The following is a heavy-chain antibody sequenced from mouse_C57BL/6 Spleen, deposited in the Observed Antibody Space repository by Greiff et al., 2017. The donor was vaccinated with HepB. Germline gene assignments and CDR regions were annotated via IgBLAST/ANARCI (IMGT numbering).Heavy chain of an antibody. CDR1: GYTFTSYW. Sequence: VKLQQSGAELVRPGSSVKLSCKASGYTFTSYWMHWVKQRPIQGLEWIGNIDPSDSETHYNQKFKDKATLTVDKSSSTAYMQLSSLTSEDAAVYYCARDTTVRFDYWGQGTTLTVSS. CDR3: ARDTTVRFDY. V-gene: IGHV1-52*01. CDR2: IDPSDSET. D-gene: IGHD1-1*01. J-gene: IGHJ2*01.